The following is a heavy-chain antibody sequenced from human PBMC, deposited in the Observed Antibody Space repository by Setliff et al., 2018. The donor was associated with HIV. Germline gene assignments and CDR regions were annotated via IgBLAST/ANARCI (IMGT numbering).Heavy chain of an antibody. CDR3: ARDGPADY. Sequence: GGSLRLSCAASGFTFSSYSMNWVRQAPGKGLEWVSCISSSSRYIYYADSVKGRFTISRDNAKNSLYLQMNSLRAEDTAVYYCARDGPADYWGQGTLVTVSS. CDR2: ISSSSRYI. J-gene: IGHJ4*02. V-gene: IGHV3-21*01. CDR1: GFTFSSYS.